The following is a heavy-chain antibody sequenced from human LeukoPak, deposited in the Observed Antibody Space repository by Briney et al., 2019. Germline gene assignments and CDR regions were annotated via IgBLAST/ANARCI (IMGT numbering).Heavy chain of an antibody. Sequence: ASVKVSCKASGYTFTSYGISWVRQAPGQGLEWMGWISAYNGNTNYAQKLQGRVTMTTDTSTSTAYMELRSLRSDDTAVYYCARTNYIVVVVAARRGPVSGFDYWGQGTLVTVSS. CDR1: GYTFTSYG. CDR3: ARTNYIVVVVAARRGPVSGFDY. V-gene: IGHV1-18*01. J-gene: IGHJ4*02. D-gene: IGHD2-15*01. CDR2: ISAYNGNT.